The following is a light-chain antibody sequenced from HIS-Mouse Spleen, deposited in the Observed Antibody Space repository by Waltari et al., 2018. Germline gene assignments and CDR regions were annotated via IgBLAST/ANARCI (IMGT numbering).Light chain of an antibody. V-gene: IGKV3-20*01. CDR3: QQYGSSPRT. J-gene: IGKJ1*01. Sequence: EIVLTQSPGHLSLSPGERATLSCRASQSVSSSYLAWYQQKPGQAPRLLIDGASSRATGIPDRFSGSGSGTDFTLTSSRLEPEDFAVYYCQQYGSSPRTFGQGTKVEIK. CDR1: QSVSSSY. CDR2: GAS.